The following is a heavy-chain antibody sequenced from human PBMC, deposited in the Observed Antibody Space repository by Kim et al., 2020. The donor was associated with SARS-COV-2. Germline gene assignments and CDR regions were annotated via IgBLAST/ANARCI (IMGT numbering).Heavy chain of an antibody. CDR2: INHSGST. V-gene: IGHV4-34*01. CDR1: GGSFSGYY. J-gene: IGHJ6*02. D-gene: IGHD5-12*01. CDR3: ARSRPNRGYSGYGGGYYYYGMDV. Sequence: SETLSLTCAVYGGSFSGYYWSWIRQPPGKGLEWIGEINHSGSTNYNPSLKSRVTISVDTSKNQFSLKLSSVTAADTAVYYCARSRPNRGYSGYGGGYYYYGMDVWGQGTTVTVSS.